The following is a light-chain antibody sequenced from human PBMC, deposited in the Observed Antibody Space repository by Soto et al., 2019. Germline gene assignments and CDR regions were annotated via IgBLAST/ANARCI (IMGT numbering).Light chain of an antibody. J-gene: IGKJ1*01. CDR1: QGFSSY. Sequence: AIAMSQSPSTFSVYTVERAALTCRASQGFSSYLAWYQQKPGQPPRLLIYSASTMQSAVPARFSGGGSGTDFTLTISSLQSDDLVAYYCQQNYRRPQTFGPGTKVDIK. CDR2: SAS. V-gene: IGKV1-8*01. CDR3: QQNYRRPQT.